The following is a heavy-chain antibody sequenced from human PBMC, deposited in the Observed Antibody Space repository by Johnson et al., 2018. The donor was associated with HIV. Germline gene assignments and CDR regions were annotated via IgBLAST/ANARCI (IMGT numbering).Heavy chain of an antibody. CDR2: INWNGGST. D-gene: IGHD3-9*01. V-gene: IGHV3-20*04. Sequence: VQLVESGGGVVRPGGSLRLSCAASGFTFDDYGMSWVRQGPGKGLEWVSGINWNGGSTGYADSVKGRFTISRDNAKNSLYLQMNSLRAEDTALYYCARAPGGSPRAAFDILTGHTPSGDAFDIWGQGTMVTVSS. CDR1: GFTFDDYG. J-gene: IGHJ3*02. CDR3: ARAPGGSPRAAFDILTGHTPSGDAFDI.